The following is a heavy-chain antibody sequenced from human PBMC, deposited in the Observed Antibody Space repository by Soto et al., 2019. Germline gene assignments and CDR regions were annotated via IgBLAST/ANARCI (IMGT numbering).Heavy chain of an antibody. CDR1: GYSFTSYC. CDR2: ISPYNGHT. D-gene: IGHD2-2*01. J-gene: IGHJ6*02. Sequence: ASVKVSCKSSGYSFTSYCMSWVRLAPGQGLECMGWISPYNGHTQFVERFQGRVTMTTDTSTKTAYMELRNLRSDDTAHYYCARDLTIVPATHPRLENYGMDVWGQGTTVTVSS. V-gene: IGHV1-18*01. CDR3: ARDLTIVPATHPRLENYGMDV.